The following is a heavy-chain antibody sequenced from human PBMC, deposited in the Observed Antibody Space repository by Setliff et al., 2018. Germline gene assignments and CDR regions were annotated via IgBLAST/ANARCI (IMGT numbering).Heavy chain of an antibody. CDR3: ARDLGHGGDSDY. Sequence: SETLSLTCTVSGYSISSRYIWGWIRQPPGKGLECVGNIGHTGSINYNPSLKSRLTISRDTSKNQVSLKLNSVTATDTAVYYCARDLGHGGDSDYWGQGILVTVSS. CDR2: IGHTGSI. CDR1: GYSISSRYI. V-gene: IGHV4-38-2*02. D-gene: IGHD2-21*02. J-gene: IGHJ4*02.